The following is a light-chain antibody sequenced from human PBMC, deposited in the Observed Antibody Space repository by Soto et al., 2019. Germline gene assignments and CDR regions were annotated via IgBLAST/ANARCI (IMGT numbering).Light chain of an antibody. J-gene: IGLJ2*01. Sequence: QSVLTQPPSVSAAPGQKVTISCSGSSSNIGNDYVSWYQQLPGTAPKLLIYDDNKRPSGTPDRFSGSKSGTSATLVISGLQTGDEADYYCGTWDSSLNALFGGGTKLTVL. V-gene: IGLV1-51*02. CDR2: DDN. CDR3: GTWDSSLNAL. CDR1: SSNIGNDY.